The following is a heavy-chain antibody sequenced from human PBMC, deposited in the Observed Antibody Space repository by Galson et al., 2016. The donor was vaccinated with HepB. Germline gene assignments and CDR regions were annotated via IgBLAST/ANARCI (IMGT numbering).Heavy chain of an antibody. CDR3: AVERLQFFDY. J-gene: IGHJ4*02. Sequence: LRLSFAVSGFSFHEWTLHWVRQVPGRGLEWVSLITRDGGYTVYADSVNGRFTISSDSSENSLFLQMNSLRVEDTAFYYCAVERLQFFDYWGRGTLVTVSS. CDR2: ITRDGGYT. V-gene: IGHV3-43*01. CDR1: GFSFHEWT. D-gene: IGHD5-24*01.